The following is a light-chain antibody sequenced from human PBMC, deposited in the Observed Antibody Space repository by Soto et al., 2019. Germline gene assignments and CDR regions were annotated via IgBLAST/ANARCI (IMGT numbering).Light chain of an antibody. Sequence: EIVMTQSPATLSVSPGERATLSCRASQSVGSNLAWYQQKPGQAPRLLTYGASTWATGIPARFSGSGSGTEFTLTISSLQSEDFAVYYCQLYNNWPAITFGQGTRLQI. CDR1: QSVGSN. CDR2: GAS. CDR3: QLYNNWPAIT. V-gene: IGKV3D-15*01. J-gene: IGKJ5*01.